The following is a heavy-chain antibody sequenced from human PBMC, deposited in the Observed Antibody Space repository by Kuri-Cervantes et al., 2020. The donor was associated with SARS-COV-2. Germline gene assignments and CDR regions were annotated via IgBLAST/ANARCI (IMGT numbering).Heavy chain of an antibody. CDR3: ARDLRQQLAYGMDV. V-gene: IGHV3-30-3*01. D-gene: IGHD6-13*01. CDR1: GFTFSSYA. Sequence: GESLKISCAASGFTFSSYAMHWVRQAPGKGLEWVAVISYDGSNKYYADSVKGRFTISRDNSKNTLYLQMNSLRAEDTAVYYCARDLRQQLAYGMDVWGQGTTVTVSS. J-gene: IGHJ6*02. CDR2: ISYDGSNK.